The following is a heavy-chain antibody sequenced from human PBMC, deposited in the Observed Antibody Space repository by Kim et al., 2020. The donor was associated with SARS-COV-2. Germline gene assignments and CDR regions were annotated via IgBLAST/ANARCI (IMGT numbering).Heavy chain of an antibody. Sequence: ASVKVSCKASGYTFTSYYMHWVRQAPGQGLEWMGIINPSGGSTSYAQKFQGRVTMTRDTSTSTVYMELSSLRSEDTAVYYCARERNGAPDSSGYYYIHWGQGTLVTVSS. CDR1: GYTFTSYY. V-gene: IGHV1-46*01. CDR3: ARERNGAPDSSGYYYIH. J-gene: IGHJ4*02. CDR2: INPSGGST. D-gene: IGHD3-22*01.